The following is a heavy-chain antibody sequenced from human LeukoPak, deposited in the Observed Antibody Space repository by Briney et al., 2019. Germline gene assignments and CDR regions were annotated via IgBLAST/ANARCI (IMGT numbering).Heavy chain of an antibody. CDR3: AKDEGGYYYGSGSYLDY. J-gene: IGHJ4*02. D-gene: IGHD3-10*01. CDR1: GFTFSNYA. V-gene: IGHV3-23*01. Sequence: GGSLRLSCAASGFTFSNYAMSWVRQAPGKGLEWVSSISDSGGSTYYADSVKGRFTISRDNSKNTLYLQMNSLRAEDTAVYYCAKDEGGYYYGSGSYLDYWGQGTLVTVSS. CDR2: ISDSGGST.